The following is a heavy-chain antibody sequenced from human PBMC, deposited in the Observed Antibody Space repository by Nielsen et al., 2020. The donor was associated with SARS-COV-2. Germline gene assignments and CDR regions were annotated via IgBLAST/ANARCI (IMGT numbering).Heavy chain of an antibody. CDR3: AKGLHSGYSGTYRESAPAAN. CDR2: ISSSSSTI. V-gene: IGHV3-48*01. Sequence: GGSLRLSCAASGFTFSSYSMNWVRQAPGKGLEWVSYISSSSSTIYYADSVKGRFTISRDNAKNSLYLQMNSLRAEDTAVYYCAKGLHSGYSGTYRESAPAANWGQGTLVTVSS. D-gene: IGHD1-26*01. CDR1: GFTFSSYS. J-gene: IGHJ4*02.